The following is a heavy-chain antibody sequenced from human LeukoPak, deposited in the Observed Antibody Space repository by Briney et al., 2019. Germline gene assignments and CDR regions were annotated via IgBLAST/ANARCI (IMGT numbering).Heavy chain of an antibody. Sequence: PSETLSLTCTVSGGSISSYYWSWIRQPAGKGLEWIGRIYTSGSTNCNPSLKSRVTMSVDTSKNQFSLKLSSVTAADTAVYYCARDLDTMVRGVIIGWFDPWGQGTLVTVSS. CDR3: ARDLDTMVRGVIIGWFDP. CDR2: IYTSGST. CDR1: GGSISSYY. J-gene: IGHJ5*02. D-gene: IGHD3-10*01. V-gene: IGHV4-4*07.